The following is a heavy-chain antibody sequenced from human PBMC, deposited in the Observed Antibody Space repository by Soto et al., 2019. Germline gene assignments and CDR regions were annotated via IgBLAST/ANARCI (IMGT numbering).Heavy chain of an antibody. V-gene: IGHV4-59*12. D-gene: IGHD3-10*01. J-gene: IGHJ4*02. Sequence: SETLSLTCTVSGGSISSYYWSWIRQPPGKGLEWIGYIYYSGSTNYNPSLKSRVTISVDTSKNQFSLKLSSVTAADTAVYYCARESSHYYGSGSSPFDYWGQGTLVTVSS. CDR1: GGSISSYY. CDR3: ARESSHYYGSGSSPFDY. CDR2: IYYSGST.